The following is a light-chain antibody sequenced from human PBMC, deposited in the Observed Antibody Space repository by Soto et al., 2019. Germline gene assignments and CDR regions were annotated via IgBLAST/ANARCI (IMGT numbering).Light chain of an antibody. J-gene: IGKJ1*01. CDR2: KAS. Sequence: DIQMTQSPSTLSASVGDRVTITCRASHSISTWLAWYQQKPGKAPKLLIYKASSLVSGVPTRCSGSGSETDFTFTISSLQPDDFATYYCQQYNSYWTFGQGTKVEIK. V-gene: IGKV1-5*03. CDR3: QQYNSYWT. CDR1: HSISTW.